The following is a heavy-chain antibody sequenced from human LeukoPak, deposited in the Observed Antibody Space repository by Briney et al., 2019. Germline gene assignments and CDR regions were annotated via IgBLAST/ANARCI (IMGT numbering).Heavy chain of an antibody. V-gene: IGHV3-23*01. D-gene: IGHD3-3*01. CDR1: GFTLSSYA. CDR2: ISGNAGST. J-gene: IGHJ4*02. CDR3: AKDGLQSLEWLPPLNY. Sequence: GGSLRLSCAASGFTLSSYAMSWVRQAPGKGLEWVSLISGNAGSTYYADSVKGRFTISRDITKNTLYLQMNSLRAEDTATYYCAKDGLQSLEWLPPLNYWGQGTLVTVSS.